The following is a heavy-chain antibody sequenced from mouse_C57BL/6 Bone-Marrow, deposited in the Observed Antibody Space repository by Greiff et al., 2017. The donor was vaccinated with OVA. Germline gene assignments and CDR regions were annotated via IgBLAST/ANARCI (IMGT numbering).Heavy chain of an antibody. J-gene: IGHJ4*01. V-gene: IGHV1-5*01. CDR1: GYTFTSYW. D-gene: IGHD2-14*01. CDR2: IYPGNSDT. CDR3: KAYYRRGIDAMDY. Sequence: VQLQQSGTVLARPGASVKMSCKTSGYTFTSYWMHWVKQRPGPGLEWIGAIYPGNSDTSYNQKFKGKAKLTAVTSASTAYMELSSLTNEDSAVYYCKAYYRRGIDAMDYWGQGTSVTVSS.